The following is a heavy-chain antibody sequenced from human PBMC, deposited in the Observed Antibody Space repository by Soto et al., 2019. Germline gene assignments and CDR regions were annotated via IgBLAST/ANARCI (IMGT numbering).Heavy chain of an antibody. CDR3: ARGQVVVIPTSNYYYGMDV. Sequence: QVQLVQSGAEVKKPGSSVKVSCKASGGTFSSYAISWVRQAPGQGLEWMGGIIPIFGIANYAQKFQGRVTITADESTSTAYMELSSLRSEDTAVYYCARGQVVVIPTSNYYYGMDVWGQGTTVTVSS. CDR2: IIPIFGIA. CDR1: GGTFSSYA. V-gene: IGHV1-69*01. D-gene: IGHD3-22*01. J-gene: IGHJ6*02.